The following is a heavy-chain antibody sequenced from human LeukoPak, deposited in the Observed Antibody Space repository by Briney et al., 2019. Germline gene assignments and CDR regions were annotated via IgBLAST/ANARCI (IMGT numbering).Heavy chain of an antibody. D-gene: IGHD2/OR15-2a*01. CDR1: GDSINNYY. CDR3: ARRRVLPPAYYFDY. V-gene: IGHV4-59*01. J-gene: IGHJ4*02. CDR2: IYNSGSA. Sequence: SETLSLTCTVSGDSINNYYWTWIRRPPGKGLEWIGYIYNSGSAIYNPSLKSRVTISVDTSKNQFSLKLSSMTAADTAVYYCARRRVLPPAYYFDYWGQGTLVTVSS.